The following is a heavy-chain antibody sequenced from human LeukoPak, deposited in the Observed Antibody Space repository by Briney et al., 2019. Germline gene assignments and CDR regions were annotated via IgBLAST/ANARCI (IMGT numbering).Heavy chain of an antibody. D-gene: IGHD3-3*01. Sequence: QPGRSLRLSCAASGFTFSSYAMSWVRQAPGKGLEWVSAISGSGGSTYYADSVKGRFTISRDNSKNTLYLQMNSLRAEDTAVYYCAKVREYYDFWSGYSSSSIYYYYYYMDVWGKGTTVTVSS. V-gene: IGHV3-23*01. CDR3: AKVREYYDFWSGYSSSSIYYYYYYMDV. CDR2: ISGSGGST. J-gene: IGHJ6*03. CDR1: GFTFSSYA.